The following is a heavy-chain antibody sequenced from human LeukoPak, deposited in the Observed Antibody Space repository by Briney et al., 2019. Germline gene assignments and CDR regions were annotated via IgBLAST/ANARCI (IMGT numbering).Heavy chain of an antibody. J-gene: IGHJ4*02. CDR1: GYTFTSYD. D-gene: IGHD3-22*01. Sequence: ASVKVSCKASGYTFTSYDINWVRQATGQGLEWMGWMNPNSGNTGYAQKFQGRVTMTRNTSISTAHMELSSLRSEDTAVYYCARTPIYYYDSSGPFDYWGQGTLVTVSS. V-gene: IGHV1-8*01. CDR3: ARTPIYYYDSSGPFDY. CDR2: MNPNSGNT.